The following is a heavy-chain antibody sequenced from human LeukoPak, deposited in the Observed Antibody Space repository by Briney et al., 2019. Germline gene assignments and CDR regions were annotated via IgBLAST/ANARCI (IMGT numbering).Heavy chain of an antibody. CDR2: IYSGGST. CDR3: ARDHRGTMVRGSPHFDY. J-gene: IGHJ4*02. V-gene: IGHV3-66*01. Sequence: GGSLRLSCAASGFTVSSNYMSWVRQAPGKGLEWVSVIYSGGSTYYADSVKGRFTISRDNSKNTLYLQMNSLRAEDTAVYYCARDHRGTMVRGSPHFDYWGQGTLVTVSS. CDR1: GFTVSSNY. D-gene: IGHD3-10*01.